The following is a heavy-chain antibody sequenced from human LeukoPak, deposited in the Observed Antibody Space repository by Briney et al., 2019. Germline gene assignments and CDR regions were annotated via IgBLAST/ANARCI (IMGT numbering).Heavy chain of an antibody. D-gene: IGHD6-19*01. Sequence: GGALRLSCAASGFTFSDYYMSWIRQAPGKGLEWVSYISSSGSTIYYADSVKGRFTISRDNAKNSLYLQMNSLRAEATDVYYCPRAVADLDYWGQGTLVTVSS. J-gene: IGHJ4*02. CDR2: ISSSGSTI. CDR1: GFTFSDYY. CDR3: PRAVADLDY. V-gene: IGHV3-11*01.